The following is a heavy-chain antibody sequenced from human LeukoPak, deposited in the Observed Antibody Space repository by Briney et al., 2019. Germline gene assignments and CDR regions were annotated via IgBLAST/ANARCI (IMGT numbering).Heavy chain of an antibody. CDR3: ARGVSGYCSGGSCYYYYYMDV. D-gene: IGHD2-15*01. CDR1: GGTFSSYA. CDR2: IIPIFGTA. Sequence: SVKVSCKASGGTFSSYAISWVRQAPGRGLEWMGRIIPIFGTANYAQKFQGRVTITADKSTSTAYMELSSLRSEDTAVYYCARGVSGYCSGGSCYYYYYMDVWGKGTTVTVSS. V-gene: IGHV1-69*06. J-gene: IGHJ6*03.